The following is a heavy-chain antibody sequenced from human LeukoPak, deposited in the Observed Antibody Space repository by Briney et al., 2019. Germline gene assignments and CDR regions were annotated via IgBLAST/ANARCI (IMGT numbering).Heavy chain of an antibody. Sequence: ETLSLTCAVYGGSFSGYYWGWVRQPPGKGLEWIGSIYYSGSTYYNPSLKSRVTISVDTSKNQFSLKLSSVTAADTAVYYCARAVMGDYVWGSYRYNWFDPWGQGTLVTVSS. J-gene: IGHJ5*02. CDR2: IYYSGST. CDR1: GGSFSGYY. CDR3: ARAVMGDYVWGSYRYNWFDP. V-gene: IGHV4-34*01. D-gene: IGHD3-16*02.